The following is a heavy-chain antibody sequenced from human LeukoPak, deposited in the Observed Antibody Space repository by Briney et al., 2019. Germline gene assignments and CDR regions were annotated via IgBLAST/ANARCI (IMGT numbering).Heavy chain of an antibody. CDR2: ISAYHGNT. J-gene: IGHJ4*02. Sequence: RASVKVSCKASGYTFTSYGITWVRQAPGQGLKWMGWISAYHGNTNYAQKLQDRVTMTTDTSTSTAYMELKSLKSDDTAVYYCARGGGYSPSYPFDYWGQGTLVTVSS. CDR3: ARGGGYSPSYPFDY. CDR1: GYTFTSYG. V-gene: IGHV1-18*01. D-gene: IGHD5-18*01.